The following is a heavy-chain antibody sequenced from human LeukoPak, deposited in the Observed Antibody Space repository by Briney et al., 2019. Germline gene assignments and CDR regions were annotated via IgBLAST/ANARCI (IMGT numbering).Heavy chain of an antibody. CDR1: GGSISSYY. CDR2: IYYSGST. Sequence: SETLSLTCTVSGGSISSYYWSWIRQPPGKGLEWTGYIYYSGSTNYNPSLKSRVTISVDTSKNQFSLKLSSVTAADTAVYYCARQSGVVVTAIDYWGQGTLVTVSS. CDR3: ARQSGVVVTAIDY. V-gene: IGHV4-59*08. D-gene: IGHD2-21*02. J-gene: IGHJ4*02.